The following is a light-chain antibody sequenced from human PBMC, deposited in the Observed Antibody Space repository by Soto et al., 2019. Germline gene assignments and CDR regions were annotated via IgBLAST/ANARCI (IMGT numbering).Light chain of an antibody. V-gene: IGKV3-15*01. CDR3: QQYKNWPL. J-gene: IGKJ5*01. CDR1: HSVNSH. CDR2: GAS. Sequence: MMMTQSPAALSVSPGERVTLSCRPSHSVNSHVAWYQQTPGQAPRLLLYGASTRATGIPVRFSGSGFGTEFTLTISSLQSEDFAVYYCQQYKNWPLFGQGTRLEI.